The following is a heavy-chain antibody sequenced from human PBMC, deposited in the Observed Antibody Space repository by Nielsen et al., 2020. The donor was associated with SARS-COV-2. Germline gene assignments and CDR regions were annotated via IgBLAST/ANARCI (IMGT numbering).Heavy chain of an antibody. J-gene: IGHJ6*02. CDR3: AAYYASGSYSSGSSNYYYYGKDV. D-gene: IGHD3-10*01. CDR2: ISSSSSYI. V-gene: IGHV3-21*01. Sequence: VRQAPGKGLEWVSCISSSSSYIYYEDSVKGRFTISRDNAENSLCLQMNSLRAEDTAVYYCAAYYASGSYSSGSSNYYYYGKDVWGQGTTVTVSS.